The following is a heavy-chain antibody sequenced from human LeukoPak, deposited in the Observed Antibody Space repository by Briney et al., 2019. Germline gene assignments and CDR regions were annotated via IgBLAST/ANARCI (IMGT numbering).Heavy chain of an antibody. V-gene: IGHV1-18*01. Sequence: AASVKVSCKASGYTFTSYGISWERQAPGQGLEWMGWISAYNGNTNYAQKLQGRVTMTTDTSASTAYMELRSLRSDDTAVYYCARVEDGSSWYPPDYWGQGTLVTVSS. CDR1: GYTFTSYG. CDR2: ISAYNGNT. D-gene: IGHD6-13*01. CDR3: ARVEDGSSWYPPDY. J-gene: IGHJ4*02.